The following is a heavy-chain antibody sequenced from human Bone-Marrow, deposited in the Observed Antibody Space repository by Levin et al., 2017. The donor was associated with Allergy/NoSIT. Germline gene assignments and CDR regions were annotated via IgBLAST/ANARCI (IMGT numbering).Heavy chain of an antibody. J-gene: IGHJ3*02. Sequence: KSGGSLRLSCAVSDDSLSGYYWSWIRQTPGKGLEWLGEINHGGSTNYRPSLRGRLTLSVDTSKDTFSLRLTSISAADTAMYYCARSTASDEDAYDIWGQGTMVIVS. D-gene: IGHD5-18*01. CDR3: ARSTASDEDAYDI. V-gene: IGHV4-34*01. CDR2: INHGGST. CDR1: DDSLSGYY.